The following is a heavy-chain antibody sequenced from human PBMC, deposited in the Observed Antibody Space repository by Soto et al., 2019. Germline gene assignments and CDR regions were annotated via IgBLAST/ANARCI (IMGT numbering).Heavy chain of an antibody. D-gene: IGHD3-10*01. CDR2: ISSSSSNI. CDR1: GFTFSTYS. Sequence: GGSLRLSCAASGFTFSTYSMNWVRQAPGKGLEWVSSISSSSSNIYYADSVKGRFTISRDNAKNSLYLQMNSLRAEDTAVYYCARDLGGYYYGMDVWGQGTAVTVSS. CDR3: ARDLGGYYYGMDV. J-gene: IGHJ6*02. V-gene: IGHV3-21*01.